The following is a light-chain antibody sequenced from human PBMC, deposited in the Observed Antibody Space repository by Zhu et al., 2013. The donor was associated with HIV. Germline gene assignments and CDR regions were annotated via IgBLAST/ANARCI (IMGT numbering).Light chain of an antibody. V-gene: IGKV3D-15*01. Sequence: EIMMTQSPATLSVSPGEGATLSCRASESVSSNLAWYQQKPGQPPRLLVYGASTRATGIPARFSGSGSGTEFTLTISRLQSEDFAVYYCQQYGSSPRTFGQGTKVEIK. CDR2: GAS. J-gene: IGKJ1*01. CDR3: QQYGSSPRT. CDR1: ESVSSN.